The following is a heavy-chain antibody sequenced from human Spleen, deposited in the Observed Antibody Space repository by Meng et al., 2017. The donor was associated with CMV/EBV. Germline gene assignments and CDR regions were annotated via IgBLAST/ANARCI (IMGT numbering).Heavy chain of an antibody. J-gene: IGHJ6*02. CDR2: INPNSGGT. Sequence: ASVKVSCKASGYTFTAYYIHWLRQAPGQGLEWMAWINPNSGGTNYAQKFQGRVTMTRDTSGDTAYMELSRLRSDDTAVYYCARARGPRGGNYYGLGVWGQGTTVTVSS. CDR1: GYTFTAYY. V-gene: IGHV1-2*02. D-gene: IGHD5-12*01. CDR3: ARARGPRGGNYYGLGV.